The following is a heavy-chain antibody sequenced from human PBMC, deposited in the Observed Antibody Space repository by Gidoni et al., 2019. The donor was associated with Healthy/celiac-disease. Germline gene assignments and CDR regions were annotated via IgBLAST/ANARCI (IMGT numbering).Heavy chain of an antibody. J-gene: IGHJ5*02. Sequence: QVQLQESGPGLVKPSETLSLTCTVSGGSISSYYWSWIRQPPGKGLEWIGYIYYSGSTNYNPSLKSRVTISVDTSKNQFSLKLSSVTAADTAVYYCARDLQYCSSTSCPYNWFDPWGQGTLVTVSS. CDR2: IYYSGST. CDR1: GGSISSYY. D-gene: IGHD2-2*01. CDR3: ARDLQYCSSTSCPYNWFDP. V-gene: IGHV4-59*01.